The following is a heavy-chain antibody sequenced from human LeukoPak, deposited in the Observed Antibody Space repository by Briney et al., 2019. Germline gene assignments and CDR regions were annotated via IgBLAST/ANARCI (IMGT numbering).Heavy chain of an antibody. Sequence: GASVKVSCKASGGTFSSYAISWVRQAPGQGLEWMGRIIPIFGIANNAQKFQGRVTITADKSTSTAYMELSSLRSEDTAVYYCARVTVRAGIAAAGTPPGQGMDVWGQGTTVTVSS. CDR2: IIPIFGIA. CDR3: ARVTVRAGIAAAGTPPGQGMDV. V-gene: IGHV1-69*04. CDR1: GGTFSSYA. J-gene: IGHJ6*02. D-gene: IGHD6-13*01.